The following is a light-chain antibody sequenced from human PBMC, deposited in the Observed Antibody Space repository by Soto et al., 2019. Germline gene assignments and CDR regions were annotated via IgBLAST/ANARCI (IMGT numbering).Light chain of an antibody. J-gene: IGKJ1*01. CDR3: QQSSNWPPAT. CDR1: QSVSSY. Sequence: EIVLTQSPATLSLSPGERATLSCRASQSVSSYLAWYQQKPGQAPRLLIYDASNRATGIPARFSGSGSGTEFTLTISSLEPEDFAAYSYQQSSNWPPATFGKGTKVEIK. CDR2: DAS. V-gene: IGKV3-11*01.